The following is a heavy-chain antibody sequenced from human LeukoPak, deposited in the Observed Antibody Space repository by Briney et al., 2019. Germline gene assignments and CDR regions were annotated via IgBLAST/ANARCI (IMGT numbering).Heavy chain of an antibody. CDR1: GFTFSSYG. J-gene: IGHJ4*02. CDR2: IRYDGNNK. Sequence: PGGSLRLSCAASGFTFSSYGMHWVRQAPGKGLEWVAFIRYDGNNKYYADSVKGRFTVSRDNSKNTLYLQMNSLRAEDTAVYYCVKDSTHFRVWDSYDTAGLNCWGQGTLVTVSS. V-gene: IGHV3-30*02. D-gene: IGHD3-22*01. CDR3: VKDSTHFRVWDSYDTAGLNC.